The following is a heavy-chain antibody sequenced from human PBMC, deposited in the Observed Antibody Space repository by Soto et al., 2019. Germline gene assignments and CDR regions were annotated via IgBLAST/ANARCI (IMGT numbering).Heavy chain of an antibody. CDR1: GFTFSGFD. Sequence: PVGSLRLSCEASGFTFSGFDMHWVRQPTGKCLEWVSTIGTAGDTYYAVSVKGRFTISRDNAKNSLSLQMNSLRAGDTAVYFCARGQEVGAHFFDSWGQGTQVTVSS. J-gene: IGHJ4*02. CDR2: IGTAGDT. CDR3: ARGQEVGAHFFDS. D-gene: IGHD2-15*01. V-gene: IGHV3-13*01.